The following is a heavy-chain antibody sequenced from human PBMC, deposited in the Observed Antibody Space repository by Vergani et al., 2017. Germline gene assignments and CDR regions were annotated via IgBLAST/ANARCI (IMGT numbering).Heavy chain of an antibody. D-gene: IGHD2-2*01. V-gene: IGHV4-4*03. Sequence: QVQLQESGPGLVKPPGTLSLTCAVSGGSISSSNWWSWVRQPPGKGLEWIGEIYHSGSTNYNPSLKSRVTISVDKSKNQFSLKLSSVTAADTAVYYCAGGVVPAAMFPWFDPWGQGTLVTVSS. CDR2: IYHSGST. CDR1: GGSISSSNW. CDR3: AGGVVPAAMFPWFDP. J-gene: IGHJ5*02.